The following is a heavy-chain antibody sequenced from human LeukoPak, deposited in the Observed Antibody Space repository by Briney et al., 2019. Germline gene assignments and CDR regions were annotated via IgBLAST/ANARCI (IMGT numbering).Heavy chain of an antibody. CDR3: ARPALRTYCGGDCYVFDY. Sequence: GGSLRLFCAASGFTFSSYAMSWVRQAPGKGLEWVSAISGSGGSTYYADSVKGRFTISRDNSKNTLYLQMNSLRAEDTAVYYCARPALRTYCGGDCYVFDYWGQGTLVTVSS. CDR2: ISGSGGST. D-gene: IGHD2-21*02. CDR1: GFTFSSYA. V-gene: IGHV3-23*01. J-gene: IGHJ4*02.